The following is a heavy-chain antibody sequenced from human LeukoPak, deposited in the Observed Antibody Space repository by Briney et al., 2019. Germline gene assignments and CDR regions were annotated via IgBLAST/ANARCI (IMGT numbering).Heavy chain of an antibody. D-gene: IGHD3-10*01. J-gene: IGHJ6*02. CDR2: IYTSGST. CDR1: GDSISSNNYY. V-gene: IGHV4-39*07. Sequence: SETLSLTCTVSGDSISSNNYYWGWIRQPPGKGLEWIGNIYTSGSTYYSPSLKSRVTISVDTSKNQFSLKLSSVTAADTAVYYCARDTDYYGSGRGMDVWGQGTTVTVSS. CDR3: ARDTDYYGSGRGMDV.